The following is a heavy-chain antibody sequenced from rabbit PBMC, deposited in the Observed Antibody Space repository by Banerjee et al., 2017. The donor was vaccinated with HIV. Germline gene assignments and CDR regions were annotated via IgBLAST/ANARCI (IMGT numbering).Heavy chain of an antibody. J-gene: IGHJ4*01. CDR2: ICNSDAKS. V-gene: IGHV1S45*01. D-gene: IGHD4-1*01. CDR3: ARSSSSGWGEYGL. CDR1: GIDFSGLYY. Sequence: QQHLEESGGGLVKAGGTLTLTCKASGIDFSGLYYMCWVRQAPGKGLELIACICNSDAKSYYASWAKGRFTISKTSSTTVTLQMTSLTAADTATYFCARSSSSGWGEYGLWGPGTLVTV.